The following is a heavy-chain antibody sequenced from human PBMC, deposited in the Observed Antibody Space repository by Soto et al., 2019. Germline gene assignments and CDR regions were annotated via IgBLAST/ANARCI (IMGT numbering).Heavy chain of an antibody. V-gene: IGHV3-23*01. J-gene: IGHJ4*02. CDR1: GFTFSNSA. CDR2: ISGGGGSS. D-gene: IGHD6-19*01. CDR3: AKEKWQWLAFFDY. Sequence: PGGSLRLSCAASGFTFSNSAMSWVRQAPGKGLEWVSAISGGGGSSYYADSVKGQFTISRDNSKNTLYLQMNSLRVEDTAIYYCAKEKWQWLAFFDYWGQGTLVTVSS.